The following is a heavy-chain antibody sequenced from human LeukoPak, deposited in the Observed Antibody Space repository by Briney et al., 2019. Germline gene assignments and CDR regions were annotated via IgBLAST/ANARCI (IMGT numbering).Heavy chain of an antibody. Sequence: PSETLSLTCTVSGASISTYYWSWIRQPPGKELEWIGYIHHTGGADYNPSLKSRVTISVDTSKNQFSLKLTSVTAADTAVYYCARLQGSDYGDYVKYYFDYWGQGTLVTVSS. CDR2: IHHTGGA. CDR3: ARLQGSDYGDYVKYYFDY. V-gene: IGHV4-59*01. D-gene: IGHD4-17*01. J-gene: IGHJ4*02. CDR1: GASISTYY.